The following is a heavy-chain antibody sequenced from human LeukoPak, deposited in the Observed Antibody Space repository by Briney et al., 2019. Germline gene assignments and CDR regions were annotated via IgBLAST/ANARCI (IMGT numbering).Heavy chain of an antibody. J-gene: IGHJ4*02. CDR2: ISYSGTI. V-gene: IGHV3-11*04. Sequence: GGSLRLSCVASGLTFSDYYMGWIRQAPGKGLEWVSYISYSGTIYYADSVQGRFTISRGNAKNSLYLQTNSLRVEDTAVYYCAKDILAAGLFFDYWGQGTLVTVSS. CDR1: GLTFSDYY. D-gene: IGHD6-13*01. CDR3: AKDILAAGLFFDY.